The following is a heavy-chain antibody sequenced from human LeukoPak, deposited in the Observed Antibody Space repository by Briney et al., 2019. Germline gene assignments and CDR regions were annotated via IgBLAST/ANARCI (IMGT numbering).Heavy chain of an antibody. V-gene: IGHV3-66*01. CDR1: GFTVSSKY. CDR3: AKGGPLGDTNRFDH. D-gene: IGHD5-18*01. J-gene: IGHJ4*02. CDR2: IYSGGST. Sequence: GGSLRLSCAASGFTVSSKYMSWVRQAPGKGLEWVSVIYSGGSTYYADSVKGRFTISRDNSKNTVSLQMNSLRPQDTAIYYCAKGGPLGDTNRFDHWGQGTLVTVSS.